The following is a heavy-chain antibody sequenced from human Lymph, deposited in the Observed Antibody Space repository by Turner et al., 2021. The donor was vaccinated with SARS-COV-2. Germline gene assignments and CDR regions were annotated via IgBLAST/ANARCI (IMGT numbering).Heavy chain of an antibody. CDR1: GFTFDDYA. CDR3: VKYVYRGRFSDHCDGMNF. Sequence: EVQLLESGGGLVQPGRSLRLSCAASGFTFDDYAMRWVRRGPGKGLGWGLGSTWNSGSIGYADYVEGRVTISRDNAKDTLKLKMNRLRDDDTAEYSCVKYVYRGRFSDHCDGMNFWGQGTPVTVSS. J-gene: IGHJ4*02. CDR2: STWNSGSI. D-gene: IGHD5-12*01. V-gene: IGHV3-9*01.